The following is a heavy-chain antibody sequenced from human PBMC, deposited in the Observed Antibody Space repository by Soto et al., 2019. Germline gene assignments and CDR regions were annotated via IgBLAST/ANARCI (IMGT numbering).Heavy chain of an antibody. CDR2: IKEDGSEK. Sequence: EVQLVESGGGLVQPGGSLRLSCAASGFIFSTSWMNWVRQAPGKGREWVAGIKEDGSEKYYVDSVKGRFTISKDNSENSLELHMNRLRVEDTAVYYCVRDRGYNAFDYWGLGTLVTVSS. D-gene: IGHD5-18*01. CDR3: VRDRGYNAFDY. J-gene: IGHJ4*02. V-gene: IGHV3-7*01. CDR1: GFIFSTSW.